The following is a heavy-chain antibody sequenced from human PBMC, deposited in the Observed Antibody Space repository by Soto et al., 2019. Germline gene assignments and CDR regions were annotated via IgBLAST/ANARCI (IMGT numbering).Heavy chain of an antibody. V-gene: IGHV3-30*18. CDR2: ISYDGSHK. Sequence: GGSLRLSCAASGFTFSSYGMHWVRQAPGKGLEWVAVISYDGSHKYYADSVKGRFTISRDNSKNTLYLQMNSLRAEDTAVYYCAKEQVPRAARLSELPDYWGQGTLVTVSS. CDR1: GFTFSSYG. CDR3: AKEQVPRAARLSELPDY. J-gene: IGHJ4*02. D-gene: IGHD6-6*01.